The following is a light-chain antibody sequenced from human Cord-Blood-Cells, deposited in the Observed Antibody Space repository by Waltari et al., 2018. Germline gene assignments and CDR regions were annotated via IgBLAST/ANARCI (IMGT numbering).Light chain of an antibody. CDR2: DAS. V-gene: IGKV3-11*01. CDR3: QQRSNWLT. J-gene: IGKJ4*01. Sequence: EIVLTQSPATLSLSPGERATLSCRASQSVSSYLAWYQQKPGQAPRLLTYDASNRATGIPARFSGSGSGTDFTLTISSLEPEDFAVYYCQQRSNWLTFGGGTKVEIK. CDR1: QSVSSY.